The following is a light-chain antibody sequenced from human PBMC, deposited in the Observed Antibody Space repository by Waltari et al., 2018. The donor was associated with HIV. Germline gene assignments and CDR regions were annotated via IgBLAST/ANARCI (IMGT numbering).Light chain of an antibody. V-gene: IGKV3-15*01. J-gene: IGKJ1*01. Sequence: EMVVTPSQSTASVSMGERATLSCRASHSVGINLAWYQQKPAQAPRLLTYGASTRVTDIPGRFSGSGSGTDFTLTISSLQSEDSAVYYCQQYSNRPPWTFGQGTKVEI. CDR1: HSVGIN. CDR2: GAS. CDR3: QQYSNRPPWT.